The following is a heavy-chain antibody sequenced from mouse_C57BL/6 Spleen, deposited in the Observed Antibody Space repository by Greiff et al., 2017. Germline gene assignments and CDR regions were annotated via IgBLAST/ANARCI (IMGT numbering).Heavy chain of an antibody. CDR1: GFTFSDYG. CDR2: ISSGSSTI. D-gene: IGHD2-10*01. V-gene: IGHV5-17*01. J-gene: IGHJ1*03. Sequence: EVKLVESGGGLVKPGGSLKLSCAASGFTFSDYGMHWVRQAPEKGLEWVAYISSGSSTIYYADTVKGRFTISRDNAKNTLFLQMTSLMSEDTAKYYCARAYSNFDVWGTGTTVTVSS. CDR3: ARAYSNFDV.